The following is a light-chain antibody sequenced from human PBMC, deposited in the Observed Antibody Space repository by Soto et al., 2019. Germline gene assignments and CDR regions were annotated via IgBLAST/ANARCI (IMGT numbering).Light chain of an antibody. CDR1: QSVSNNY. J-gene: IGKJ1*01. CDR3: QQYSSLWT. CDR2: GAS. Sequence: EIVLTQSPGTLSLSPGERATLSCRTSQSVSNNYLAWYQQKPGQAPRLLIYGASSRATGIPDRFSGSGSGTDFTLSISRLEPEVFAVYYCQQYSSLWTFGQGTKVDIK. V-gene: IGKV3-20*01.